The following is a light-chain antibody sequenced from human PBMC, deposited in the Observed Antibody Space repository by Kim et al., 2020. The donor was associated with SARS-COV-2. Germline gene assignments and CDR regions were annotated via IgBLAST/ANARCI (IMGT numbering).Light chain of an antibody. Sequence: DIQMTQSPYSLSASVGDRVTITCQASQDISNYLNWYQQKPGKAPKLLIYDASNLETGVPSRFSGSGSGTDFTFTISSLQPEDIATYYCQQYDNLPPLFGGGTKVDIK. J-gene: IGKJ4*01. V-gene: IGKV1-33*01. CDR3: QQYDNLPPL. CDR2: DAS. CDR1: QDISNY.